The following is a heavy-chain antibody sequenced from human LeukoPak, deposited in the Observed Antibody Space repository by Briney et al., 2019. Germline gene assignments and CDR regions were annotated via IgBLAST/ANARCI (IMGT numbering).Heavy chain of an antibody. CDR2: IYYSGST. Sequence: SETLSLTCTVSGGSISSSSYYWGWIRQPPGKGLEWIGSIYYSGSTYYNPSLKSRVTISVDTSKNQFSLKLSSVTAADTAVYYCARHIAVAGTSPYYYYYMDVWGKGTTVTVSS. V-gene: IGHV4-39*07. CDR1: GGSISSSSYY. D-gene: IGHD6-19*01. CDR3: ARHIAVAGTSPYYYYYMDV. J-gene: IGHJ6*03.